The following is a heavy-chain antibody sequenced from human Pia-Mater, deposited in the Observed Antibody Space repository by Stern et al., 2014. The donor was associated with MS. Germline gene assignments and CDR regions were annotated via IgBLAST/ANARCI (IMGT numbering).Heavy chain of an antibody. CDR3: AKGRTVTGTGYGVDV. V-gene: IGHV3-23*04. J-gene: IGHJ6*02. D-gene: IGHD6-19*01. CDR2: IGGRGGNT. CDR1: GFTFSDYA. Sequence: VQLVQSGGGLVQPGGFPPVSCAASGFTFSDYAMTWVRQAPGKGLEWVSSIGGRGGNTFYSDSVKGRFTISRDSSKSTFYLQMGSLRVEDTARYYCAKGRTVTGTGYGVDVWGQGTTVIVSS.